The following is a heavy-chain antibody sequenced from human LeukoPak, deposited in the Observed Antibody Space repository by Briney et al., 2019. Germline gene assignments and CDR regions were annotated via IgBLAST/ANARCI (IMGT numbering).Heavy chain of an antibody. Sequence: PVGSLRLSCAASGFTFSSYAMHWVRQAPGKGLEWVAVISYDGSNKYYADSVKGRFTISRDNSKNTLYLQMNSLSAEDTAVYYCASSTYSDFWSGYYYYYYGMDVWGQGTTVTVSS. V-gene: IGHV3-30-3*01. CDR1: GFTFSSYA. D-gene: IGHD3-3*01. CDR3: ASSTYSDFWSGYYYYYYGMDV. J-gene: IGHJ6*02. CDR2: ISYDGSNK.